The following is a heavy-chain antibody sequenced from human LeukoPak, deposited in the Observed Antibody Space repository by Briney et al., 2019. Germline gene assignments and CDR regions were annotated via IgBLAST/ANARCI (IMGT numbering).Heavy chain of an antibody. CDR3: ARDSWASSSTSCYFDY. J-gene: IGHJ4*02. V-gene: IGHV4-39*07. Sequence: SETLSLTCTVSGGSISSSSYYWGWIRQPPGKGLEWIGSIYYSGSTYYNPSLKSRVTISVDTSKNQFSLKLSSVTAADTAVYYCARDSWASSSTSCYFDYWGQGTLVTVSS. CDR2: IYYSGST. CDR1: GGSISSSSYY. D-gene: IGHD2-2*01.